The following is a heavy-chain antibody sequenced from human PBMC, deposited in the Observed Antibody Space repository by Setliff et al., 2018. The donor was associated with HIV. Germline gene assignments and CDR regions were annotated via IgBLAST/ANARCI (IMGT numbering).Heavy chain of an antibody. V-gene: IGHV1-69*13. CDR3: ARDLGRITLSGVNEGWFDP. J-gene: IGHJ5*02. Sequence: APVKVSCKASGDTFNNYAISWVRQAPGQGLEWMGGIIPIFGTANYAQKFQGRVTITADASTSTAYVELSSLRSADTAVYYCARDLGRITLSGVNEGWFDPWGQGTLVTVSS. CDR2: IIPIFGTA. D-gene: IGHD3-3*01. CDR1: GDTFNNYA.